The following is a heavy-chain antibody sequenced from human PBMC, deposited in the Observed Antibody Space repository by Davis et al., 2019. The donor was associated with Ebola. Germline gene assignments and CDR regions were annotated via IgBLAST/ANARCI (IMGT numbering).Heavy chain of an antibody. J-gene: IGHJ5*02. D-gene: IGHD6-6*01. V-gene: IGHV1-24*01. CDR2: FDPEDDEA. CDR1: GGTFSSYA. CDR3: AADYSGSHLYNWFDH. Sequence: ASVKVSCKASGGTFSSYAISWVRQAPGQGLEWMGGFDPEDDEAIYAQKFQGRITMTEDTSTDTAYMELSSLRSEDTAVYYCAADYSGSHLYNWFDHWGQGTLVTVSS.